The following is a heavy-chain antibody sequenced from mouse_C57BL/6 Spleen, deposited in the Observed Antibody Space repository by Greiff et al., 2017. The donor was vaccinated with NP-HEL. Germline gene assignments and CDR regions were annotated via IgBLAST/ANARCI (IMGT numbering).Heavy chain of an antibody. CDR2: ISDGGSYT. J-gene: IGHJ4*01. CDR3: ARDPSIYYDSQDY. D-gene: IGHD2-4*01. Sequence: EVQLQESGGGLVKPGGSLKLSCAASGFTFSSYAMSWVRQTPEKRLEWVATISDGGSYTYYPDNVKGRFTISRDNAKNNLYLQMSHLKSEDTAMYYCARDPSIYYDSQDYWGQGTSVTVSS. CDR1: GFTFSSYA. V-gene: IGHV5-4*01.